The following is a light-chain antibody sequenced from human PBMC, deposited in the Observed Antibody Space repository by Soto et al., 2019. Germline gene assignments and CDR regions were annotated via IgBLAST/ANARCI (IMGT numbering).Light chain of an antibody. Sequence: EIVLTQYPGTLSLSPGEGATFSCRASQSVTSTYLAWYQQKPGQAPRLLIYGASSRATGIPDRFSGSGSGTDFTLTISRLEPEDFAVYYCQLYDNSLYTFGQGTKLEIK. V-gene: IGKV3-20*01. CDR2: GAS. CDR1: QSVTSTY. J-gene: IGKJ2*01. CDR3: QLYDNSLYT.